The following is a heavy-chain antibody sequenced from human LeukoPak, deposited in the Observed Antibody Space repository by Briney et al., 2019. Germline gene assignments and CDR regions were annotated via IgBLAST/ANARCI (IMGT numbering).Heavy chain of an antibody. D-gene: IGHD2-15*01. CDR2: IYPGDSET. CDR1: GYRFTTYW. V-gene: IGHV5-51*01. CDR3: ARRHTQNFDY. Sequence: GESLKTSGTGSGYRFTTYWIAWVRQMPGKGLEWMGIIYPGDSETKYSPSFQGHVTISVDKSINTAYLQWTTLKASDTAIYFCARRHTQNFDYWGQGSMVSVFS. J-gene: IGHJ4*02.